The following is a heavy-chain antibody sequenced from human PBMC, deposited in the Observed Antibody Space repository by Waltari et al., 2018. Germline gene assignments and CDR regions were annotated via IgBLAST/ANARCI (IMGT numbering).Heavy chain of an antibody. J-gene: IGHJ6*02. V-gene: IGHV1-69*01. CDR1: GGTFSSYA. CDR3: ARVPQENFDWLLYPYYYYGMDV. D-gene: IGHD3-9*01. Sequence: QVQLVQSGAEVKKPGSSVKVSCKASGGTFSSYAISWVRQAPGQGLEWMGGIIPIFGTANYAQKFQGRVTITADESTSTAYMELSSLRSEDTAVYYCARVPQENFDWLLYPYYYYGMDVWGQGTTVTVSS. CDR2: IIPIFGTA.